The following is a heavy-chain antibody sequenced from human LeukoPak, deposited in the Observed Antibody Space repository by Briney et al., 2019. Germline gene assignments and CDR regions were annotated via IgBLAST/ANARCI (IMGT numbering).Heavy chain of an antibody. V-gene: IGHV1-18*01. CDR3: ARDDYGGNSGLFDY. Sequence: ASVKVSCKASGYTFTRYGVCWVRQAPGQGREWMGCINPYNGDIKYTQKVQGRVTMTTDTSASTAYMELRSLRSDDTAVYYCARDDYGGNSGLFDYWGQGTQVTVSS. D-gene: IGHD4-23*01. J-gene: IGHJ4*02. CDR2: INPYNGDI. CDR1: GYTFTRYG.